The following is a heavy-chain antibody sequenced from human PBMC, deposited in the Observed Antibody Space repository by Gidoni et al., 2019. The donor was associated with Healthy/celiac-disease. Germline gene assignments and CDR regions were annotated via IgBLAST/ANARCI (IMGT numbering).Heavy chain of an antibody. V-gene: IGHV4-59*01. D-gene: IGHD1-26*01. CDR3: ARSGSYYRYWYFDP. Sequence: QVQLQESGPGLVKPSETLSLTCTVSGGSISSYYWSWIRQPPGKGLEWIGYIYYSGSTNYNPSLKSRVTISVDTSKNQFALKLSSVTAADTAVYYCARSGSYYRYWYFDPWGRGTLVTVSS. CDR1: GGSISSYY. J-gene: IGHJ2*01. CDR2: IYYSGST.